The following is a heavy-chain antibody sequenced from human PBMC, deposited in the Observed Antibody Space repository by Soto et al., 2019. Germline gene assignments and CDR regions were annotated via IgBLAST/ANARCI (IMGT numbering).Heavy chain of an antibody. J-gene: IGHJ5*02. CDR3: AHLFPPGSS. CDR2: IYWDDDK. D-gene: IGHD3-10*01. Sequence: ESGPTLVNPTQTLTLTCTFSGFSLSTSGMSVSWNRQPPGKALEWLALIYWDDDKRYGPSLKSRLTITKDTSKNQVVLTKTNKDPVDTATYYCAHLFPPGSSWGQGTLVTVSS. CDR1: GFSLSTSGMS. V-gene: IGHV2-5*08.